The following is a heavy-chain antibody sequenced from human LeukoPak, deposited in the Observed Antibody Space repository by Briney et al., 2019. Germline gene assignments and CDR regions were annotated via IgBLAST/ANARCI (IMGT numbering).Heavy chain of an antibody. CDR3: PRELGAVARFDP. V-gene: IGHV1-46*01. CDR1: GYTFTSYY. Sequence: ASVKVSCKASGYTFTSYYMHWVRQAPGQGLEWMGIINPSGGSTSYAQKFQGRVTMTRDTSTSTVYMELSSLRSEDTAVYYCPRELGAVARFDPWGQGTLVTVSS. J-gene: IGHJ5*02. D-gene: IGHD6-19*01. CDR2: INPSGGST.